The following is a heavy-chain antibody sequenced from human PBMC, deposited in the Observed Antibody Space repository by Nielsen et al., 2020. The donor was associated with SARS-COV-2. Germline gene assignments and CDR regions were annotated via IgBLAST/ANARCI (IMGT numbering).Heavy chain of an antibody. CDR2: ISYEGSKK. V-gene: IGHV3-30*18. CDR1: GFTFNNYG. D-gene: IGHD3-16*01. Sequence: GGSLRLSCAASGFTFNNYGFYWVRQAPGKGLEWVASISYEGSKKYYGDSLTGRFTVSRDTSKNTVYLPMNSLSVEDTAVYHCAKRRAVFMLTFGGEGAMDVWGQGTTVSVSS. J-gene: IGHJ6*02. CDR3: AKRRAVFMLTFGGEGAMDV.